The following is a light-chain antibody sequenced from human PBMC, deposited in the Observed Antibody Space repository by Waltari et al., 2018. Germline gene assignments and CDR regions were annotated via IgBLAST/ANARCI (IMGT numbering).Light chain of an antibody. Sequence: EIVLTQSPATLSSSPGERATLSCRASQSVSSYLAWYQQKPGQAPRLLIYDASNRATGIPARFSGSGSGTDFTLTISSLEPEDFAVYYCQQRSNWPRYTFGQGTKLEIK. CDR2: DAS. CDR1: QSVSSY. V-gene: IGKV3-11*01. J-gene: IGKJ2*01. CDR3: QQRSNWPRYT.